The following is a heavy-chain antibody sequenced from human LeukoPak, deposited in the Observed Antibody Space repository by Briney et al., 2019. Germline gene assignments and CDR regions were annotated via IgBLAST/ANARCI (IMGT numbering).Heavy chain of an antibody. CDR2: IHRDGSEK. Sequence: GESLRLSCAASGFHFGNYWMTWVRQAPGMGREGLANIHRDGSEKYYVVSVKGRFTISRVNAKNSLYLQMNSLRAEDTAVYYCARSHYYDTAGYPRDWGQGTLVTVSS. V-gene: IGHV3-7*01. D-gene: IGHD3-22*01. CDR3: ARSHYYDTAGYPRD. CDR1: GFHFGNYW. J-gene: IGHJ4*02.